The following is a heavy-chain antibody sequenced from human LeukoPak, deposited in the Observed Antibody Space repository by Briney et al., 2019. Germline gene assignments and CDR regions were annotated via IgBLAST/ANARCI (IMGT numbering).Heavy chain of an antibody. CDR2: INHSGST. CDR1: GGSFSGYY. D-gene: IGHD2-2*01. Sequence: KTSETLSLTCAVYGGSFSGYYWSWIRQPPGKGLEWIGEINHSGSTNYNPSLKSRVTISVDTSKNQFSLKLSSVTAADTAVYYCARGRYYCSSTSCYAPFDPWGQGTLVTVSS. J-gene: IGHJ5*02. CDR3: ARGRYYCSSTSCYAPFDP. V-gene: IGHV4-34*01.